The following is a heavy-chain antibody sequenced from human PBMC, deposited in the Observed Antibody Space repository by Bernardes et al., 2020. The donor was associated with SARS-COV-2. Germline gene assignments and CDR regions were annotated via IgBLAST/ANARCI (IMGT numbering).Heavy chain of an antibody. CDR1: GFTFDDSA. CDR2: LSWNSGSL. J-gene: IGHJ6*02. Sequence: SLLLSCAASGFTFDDSAMHWVRQAPGPGLAWVSGLSWNSGSLGYADSVKGRFTISRDNAKNSLYLQMNSLRAEDTALYYCAKDPAVAGSPYYYYGMDVWGQGTTVTVSS. D-gene: IGHD6-19*01. V-gene: IGHV3-9*01. CDR3: AKDPAVAGSPYYYYGMDV.